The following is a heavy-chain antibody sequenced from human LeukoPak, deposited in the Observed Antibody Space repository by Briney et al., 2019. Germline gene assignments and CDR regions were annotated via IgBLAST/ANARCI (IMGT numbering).Heavy chain of an antibody. Sequence: SETLSLTCAVSGGSISSGGSFWSWTRQPPGKGLEWIGYIYHSGSTYYNPSLKSRVTISVDRSKNQFSLKLSFVTAADTAVYYCARGGITPIDYGGQGTLVTVSS. D-gene: IGHD1-7*01. J-gene: IGHJ4*02. CDR1: GGSISSGGSF. CDR3: ARGGITPIDY. V-gene: IGHV4-30-2*01. CDR2: IYHSGST.